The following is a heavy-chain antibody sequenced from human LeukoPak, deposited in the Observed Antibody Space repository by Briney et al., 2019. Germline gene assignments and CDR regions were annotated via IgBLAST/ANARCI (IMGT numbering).Heavy chain of an antibody. CDR3: ARAGKEWFGELGFDY. V-gene: IGHV3-7*01. D-gene: IGHD3-10*01. J-gene: IGHJ4*02. Sequence: GGSLRLSCAASGFTFSSYWMSWVRQAPGKGLEWVANIKQDGSEKYYVDSVKGRFTISRDNAKNSLYLQMNSLRAEDTAVYYCARAGKEWFGELGFDYWGQGTLVTVSS. CDR2: IKQDGSEK. CDR1: GFTFSSYW.